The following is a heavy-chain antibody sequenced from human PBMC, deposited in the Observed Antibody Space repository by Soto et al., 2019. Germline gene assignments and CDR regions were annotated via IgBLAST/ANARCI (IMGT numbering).Heavy chain of an antibody. V-gene: IGHV4-39*01. Sequence: SETLSLTCTVSGGSISSSSYYWGWIRQPPGKGLEWIGSIYYSGSTYYNPSLKSRVTISVDTSKNQFSLKLSSVTAADTAVYYCARRVPGYSSGWYVFDYWGQGTLVTVSS. J-gene: IGHJ4*02. CDR2: IYYSGST. CDR3: ARRVPGYSSGWYVFDY. D-gene: IGHD6-19*01. CDR1: GGSISSSSYY.